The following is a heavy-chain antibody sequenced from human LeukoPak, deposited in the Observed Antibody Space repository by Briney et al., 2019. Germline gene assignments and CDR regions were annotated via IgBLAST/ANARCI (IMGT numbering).Heavy chain of an antibody. Sequence: PGGSLRLSCAASGFTFSNYWMHWVRQAPGKGLVWVSRITSDGSNTMYADSVKGRFTISRDNVKNTLYLQMNSPRVEDTAVYYCARDSEAVAGDFDYWGQGTLVTVSS. CDR2: ITSDGSNT. J-gene: IGHJ4*02. D-gene: IGHD6-13*01. CDR1: GFTFSNYW. V-gene: IGHV3-74*03. CDR3: ARDSEAVAGDFDY.